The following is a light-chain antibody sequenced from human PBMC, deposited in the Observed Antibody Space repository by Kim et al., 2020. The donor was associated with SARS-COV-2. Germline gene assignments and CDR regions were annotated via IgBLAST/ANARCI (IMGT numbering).Light chain of an antibody. V-gene: IGKV2-24*01. Sequence: QPASISCRSSQSLVHSNGNTYLSWFHQRPGQPPRLLISKIYKRFSGVPDRFSGSGAGTYFTLVINRVEAEDAGVFYCMQATEFPHTFGQGTSLEI. CDR2: KIY. J-gene: IGKJ2*01. CDR1: QSLVHSNGNTY. CDR3: MQATEFPHT.